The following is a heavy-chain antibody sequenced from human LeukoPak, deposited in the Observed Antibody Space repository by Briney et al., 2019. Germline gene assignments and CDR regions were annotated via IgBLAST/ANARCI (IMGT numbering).Heavy chain of an antibody. CDR2: VYNSGDT. J-gene: IGHJ2*01. CDR1: GGSTSSDY. D-gene: IGHD3-16*01. V-gene: IGHV4-59*08. Sequence: SEALSLTCTVSGGSTSSDYWSWIRQSPGKGLEWVGYVYNSGDTGKNPSLRSRVTILLDTSKNQCSLKLTSVSAADTAVYYCARLKLGAYFDLWGRGTLVTVSS. CDR3: ARLKLGAYFDL.